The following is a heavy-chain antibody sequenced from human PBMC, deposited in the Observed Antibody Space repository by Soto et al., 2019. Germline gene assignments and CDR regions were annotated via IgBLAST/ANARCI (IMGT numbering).Heavy chain of an antibody. V-gene: IGHV1-18*01. CDR3: ARDRGQQPPYYYYYGMDV. D-gene: IGHD6-13*01. CDR1: GYTFTSYG. CDR2: ISAYNGNT. J-gene: IGHJ6*02. Sequence: ASVNVSCKASGYTFTSYGISWVRQAPGQGLEWMGWISAYNGNTNYAQKLQGRVTMTTDTSTSTAYMELRSLRSDDTAVYYCARDRGQQPPYYYYYGMDVWGQGTTVTVSS.